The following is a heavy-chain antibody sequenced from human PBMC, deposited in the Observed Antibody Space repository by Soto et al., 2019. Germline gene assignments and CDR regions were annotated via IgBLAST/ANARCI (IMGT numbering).Heavy chain of an antibody. D-gene: IGHD1-1*01. Sequence: TSETLSLTCTVSGASISGFYRSWIRKSAGKGLEWIGRIYATGTTDYNPSLKSRVMMSVDTSKKQFSLKLRSVTAADTAVYYCVRDGTKTLRDWFDPWGQGFSVTVSS. J-gene: IGHJ5*02. V-gene: IGHV4-4*07. CDR2: IYATGTT. CDR1: GASISGFY. CDR3: VRDGTKTLRDWFDP.